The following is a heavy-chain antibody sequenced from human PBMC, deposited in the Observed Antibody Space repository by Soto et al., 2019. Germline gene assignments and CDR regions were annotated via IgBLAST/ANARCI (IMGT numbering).Heavy chain of an antibody. D-gene: IGHD1-20*01. CDR1: GYMFSSYY. Sequence: ASVKVSCTTSGYMFSSYYIHWVRQAPGQGLEWMGNITPSGGTTTYAQKFQGRVTMTRDTSTTSVYMELSSLRSEDTAVYFWVRYNWNDPEPSDGWGQGTRVT. CDR3: VRYNWNDPEPSDG. J-gene: IGHJ3*01. CDR2: ITPSGGTT. V-gene: IGHV1-46*01.